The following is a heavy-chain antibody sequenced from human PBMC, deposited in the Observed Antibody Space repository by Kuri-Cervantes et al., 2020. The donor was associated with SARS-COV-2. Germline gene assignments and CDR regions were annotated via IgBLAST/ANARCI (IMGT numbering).Heavy chain of an antibody. J-gene: IGHJ3*02. D-gene: IGHD5-18*01. CDR3: ARSGYTYGYYFSAFDI. Sequence: LSLTCAVSGFTFGHYAMHWVRQAPGKGLEWVAVISYDGSNKYYADSVKGRFTISRDNSKSTLSLQMNSLRAEDTAVYYCARSGYTYGYYFSAFDIWGQGTMVTVSS. V-gene: IGHV3-30*04. CDR2: ISYDGSNK. CDR1: GFTFGHYA.